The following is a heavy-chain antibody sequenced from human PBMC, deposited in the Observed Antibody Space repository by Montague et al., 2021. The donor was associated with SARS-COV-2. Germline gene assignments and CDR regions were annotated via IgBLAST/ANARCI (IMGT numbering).Heavy chain of an antibody. V-gene: IGHV3-30*04. CDR2: ISYEGSNK. CDR1: GFTFSSYA. Sequence: SLRLSCAASGFTFSSYAMHWVRQAPGKGLEWVAVISYEGSNKYYADSVKGRFTISRDNSKNTLYLQMNSLRAEDTAVYYCAAEMATISAPLDYWGQGTLVTVSS. D-gene: IGHD5-24*01. J-gene: IGHJ4*02. CDR3: AAEMATISAPLDY.